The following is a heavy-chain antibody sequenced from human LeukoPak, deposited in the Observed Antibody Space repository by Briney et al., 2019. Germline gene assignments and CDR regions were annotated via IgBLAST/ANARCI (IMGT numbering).Heavy chain of an antibody. CDR3: ASGETYYYDSSGYFNWFDP. CDR2: INSDGSST. D-gene: IGHD3-22*01. J-gene: IGHJ5*02. CDR1: GFTFSSYW. V-gene: IGHV3-74*01. Sequence: GGSLRLSCAASGFTFSSYWMHWVRQAPGKGLVWVSRINSDGSSTSYADSVKGRFTISRDNAKNTLYLQMNSLRAEDTAVYYCASGETYYYDSSGYFNWFDPWGQGTLVTVSS.